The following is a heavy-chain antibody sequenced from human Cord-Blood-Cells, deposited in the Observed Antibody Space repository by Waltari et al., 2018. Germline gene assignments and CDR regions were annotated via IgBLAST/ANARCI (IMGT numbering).Heavy chain of an antibody. V-gene: IGHV1-69*01. CDR2: IIPIFGTA. D-gene: IGHD4-4*01. CDR3: AGPTTVTSDYYYYYMDV. Sequence: QVQLVQSGAEVKKPGSSVKVSCKASGGTFSSHAISWVRPAPGQGLEWMGGIIPIFGTANYAQKFQGRVTITADESTSTAYMELSSLRSEDTAVYYCAGPTTVTSDYYYYYMDVWGKGTTVTVSS. J-gene: IGHJ6*03. CDR1: GGTFSSHA.